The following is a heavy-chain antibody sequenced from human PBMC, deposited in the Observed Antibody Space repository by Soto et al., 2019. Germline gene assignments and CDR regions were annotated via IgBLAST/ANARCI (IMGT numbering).Heavy chain of an antibody. CDR2: ISRTGDSI. Sequence: GQLVESGGGLVRPGGSLRLSCVASGFTFSSYSMTWVRQAPGKGLECVASISRTGDSIYYADSVKGRFIISRDNAENSLYLQMSSLRVEDTAVYYCASNYGLFDNWGQGTLVAVSS. CDR1: GFTFSSYS. D-gene: IGHD4-17*01. V-gene: IGHV3-21*06. J-gene: IGHJ4*02. CDR3: ASNYGLFDN.